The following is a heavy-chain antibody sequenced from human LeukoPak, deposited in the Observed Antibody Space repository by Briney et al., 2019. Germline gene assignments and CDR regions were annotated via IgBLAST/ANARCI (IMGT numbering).Heavy chain of an antibody. D-gene: IGHD5-12*01. CDR2: IYYSGST. V-gene: IGHV4-30-4*01. Sequence: SETLSLTCTVSGGSISSGDYYWSWIRQPPGKGLEWIGYIYYSGSTYYNPSLKSRVTISVDTSKNQFSLKLSSVTAADTAVYYRARSDIAGYFDFWGQGTLVTVSS. CDR1: GGSISSGDYY. CDR3: ARSDIAGYFDF. J-gene: IGHJ4*02.